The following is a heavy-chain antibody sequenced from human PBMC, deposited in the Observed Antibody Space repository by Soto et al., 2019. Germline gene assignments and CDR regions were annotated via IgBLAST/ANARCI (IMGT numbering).Heavy chain of an antibody. D-gene: IGHD2-15*01. Sequence: QVQLVQSGAEVKKPGSSVKVSCKASGGTFSSYAISWVRXXXXXGXXWMGGIIPIFGTANYAQKFQGRVTITADEXPSTAYXELSXLXSEDTAVYYCARLQPYCSGGSCYSWGQGTLVTVSS. V-gene: IGHV1-69*12. J-gene: IGHJ4*02. CDR1: GGTFSSYA. CDR3: ARLQPYCSGGSCYS. CDR2: IIPIFGTA.